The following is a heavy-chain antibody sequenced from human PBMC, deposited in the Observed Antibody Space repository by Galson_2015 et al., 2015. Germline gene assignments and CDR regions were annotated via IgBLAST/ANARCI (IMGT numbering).Heavy chain of an antibody. V-gene: IGHV3-73*01. CDR2: IRSKANSYAT. CDR3: TSLAVQLDDPTSFNYYYYYGMDV. J-gene: IGHJ6*02. Sequence: SLRLSCAASGFTFSGSAMHWVRQASGKGLEWVGRIRSKANSYATAYAASVKGRFTISRDDSKNTAYLQMNSLKTEDTAVYYCTSLAVQLDDPTSFNYYYYYGMDVWGQGTTVTVSS. D-gene: IGHD1-1*01. CDR1: GFTFSGSA.